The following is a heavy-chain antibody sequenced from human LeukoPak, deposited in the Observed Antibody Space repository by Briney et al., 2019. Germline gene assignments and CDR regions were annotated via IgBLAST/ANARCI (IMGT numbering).Heavy chain of an antibody. Sequence: SETLSLTCAVYGGSFSGYYWSWIRQPPGKGLEWIGEINHSGSTNYNPSLKSRVTISVDTSKNQFSLKLRSVTAADTAVYYCARGRGTVTTSRYWGQGTLVTVSS. V-gene: IGHV4-34*01. CDR1: GGSFSGYY. CDR3: ARGRGTVTTSRY. D-gene: IGHD4-17*01. CDR2: INHSGST. J-gene: IGHJ4*02.